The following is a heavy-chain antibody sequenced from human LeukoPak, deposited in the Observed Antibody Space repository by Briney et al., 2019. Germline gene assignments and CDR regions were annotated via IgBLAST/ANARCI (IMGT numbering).Heavy chain of an antibody. CDR2: ITGSGDGT. Sequence: GGSLRLSCAASGFTFSTYAMTWVRQAPGKGLEWVSSITGSGDGTSAADSVTGRFSISRDNAKNSLYLQMNSLRAEDTAVYYCAELGITMIGGVWGNGTTVTISS. CDR3: AELGITMIGGV. CDR1: GFTFSTYA. V-gene: IGHV3-23*01. D-gene: IGHD3-10*02. J-gene: IGHJ6*04.